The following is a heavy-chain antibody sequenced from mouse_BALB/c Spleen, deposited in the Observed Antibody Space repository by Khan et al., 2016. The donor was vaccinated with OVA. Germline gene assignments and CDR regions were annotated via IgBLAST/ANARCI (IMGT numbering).Heavy chain of an antibody. CDR3: ARLEDI. Sequence: QVQLKESGPGLVAPSQTLSITCTVSGFSLTSYGVHWVRQPPGKGLEWLGVIWAGGSTHYNSALMSRLSISNDNSKSQVFLKMNSLQTDDTVMYYCARLEDIWGQGTTLTVSS. V-gene: IGHV2-9*02. D-gene: IGHD1-3*01. CDR1: GFSLTSYG. J-gene: IGHJ2*01. CDR2: IWAGGST.